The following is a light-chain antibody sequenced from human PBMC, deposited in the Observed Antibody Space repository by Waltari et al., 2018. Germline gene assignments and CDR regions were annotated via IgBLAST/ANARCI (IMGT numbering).Light chain of an antibody. CDR1: QRVGRS. V-gene: IGKV3-20*01. CDR3: QHNLRLPVT. Sequence: EIVLTQSPGTLSLSPGERATLSCRASQRVGRSLGWYQQKPGQAPRLRIYGASTRATGIPDRFSGSGSGTDFSLTVSRLEPEDFGLYYCQHNLRLPVTFGQGTKVEIK. J-gene: IGKJ1*01. CDR2: GAS.